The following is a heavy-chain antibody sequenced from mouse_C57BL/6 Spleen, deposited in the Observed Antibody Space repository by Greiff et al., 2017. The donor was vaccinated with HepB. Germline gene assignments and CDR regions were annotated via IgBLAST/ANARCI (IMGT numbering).Heavy chain of an antibody. D-gene: IGHD1-1*01. CDR3: SYYYGSSYLAY. CDR2: INPNYGTT. CDR1: GYSFTDYN. J-gene: IGHJ3*01. Sequence: EVKLVESGPELVKPGASVKISCKASGYSFTDYNMNWVKQSNGKSLEWIGVINPNYGTTSYNQKFKGKATLTVDQSSSTAYMQLNSLTSEDSAVYYCSYYYGSSYLAYWGQGTLVTVSA. V-gene: IGHV1-39*01.